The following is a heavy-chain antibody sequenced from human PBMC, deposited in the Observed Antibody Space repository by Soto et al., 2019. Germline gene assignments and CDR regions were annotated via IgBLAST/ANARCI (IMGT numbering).Heavy chain of an antibody. D-gene: IGHD5-12*01. J-gene: IGHJ6*02. CDR2: ISISKGKT. CDR3: GRKGYIGNFGLDV. Sequence: QVQLVQSGAEVKRPGASVKVSCKASGYTFLNYDVAWVRRAPGQGLEWLGWISISKGKTYYEQRLQGRVTMTTDTGTTTAYMEVTSLRSDDTAVYFCGRKGYIGNFGLDVWGQGTTVTVSS. V-gene: IGHV1-18*01. CDR1: GYTFLNYD.